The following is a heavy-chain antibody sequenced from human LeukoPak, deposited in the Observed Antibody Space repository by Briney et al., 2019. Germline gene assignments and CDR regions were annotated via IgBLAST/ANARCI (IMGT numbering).Heavy chain of an antibody. CDR2: IFYSGST. J-gene: IGHJ3*02. CDR1: GGSISSYY. D-gene: IGHD3-10*01. Sequence: SETLSLTYTVSGGSISSYYWSWNRQPPGKGLELIGYIFYSGSTNYNPSLKSRVTISVDTSKNQFSLKLSSVTAADTAVYYCARARGGTMVRGVMIPNAFDIWGQGTMVTVSS. CDR3: ARARGGTMVRGVMIPNAFDI. V-gene: IGHV4-59*01.